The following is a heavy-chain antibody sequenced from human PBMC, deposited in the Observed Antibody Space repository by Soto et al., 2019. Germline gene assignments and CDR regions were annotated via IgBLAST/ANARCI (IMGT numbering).Heavy chain of an antibody. V-gene: IGHV3-7*05. J-gene: IGHJ6*02. CDR1: GFTFRTYW. D-gene: IGHD5-18*01. CDR2: INQDGSEK. CDR3: ARDGSTSWYSYDYHGMDV. Sequence: EVQLVESGGGLVQPGGSLRLSCGASGFTFRTYWLSWVRQVPGKGLEWVANINQDGSEKNYVDSVKGRFTISRDKAKNSLHLQMSSLRAEDRAIYYCARDGSTSWYSYDYHGMDVWGQGTTVTVS.